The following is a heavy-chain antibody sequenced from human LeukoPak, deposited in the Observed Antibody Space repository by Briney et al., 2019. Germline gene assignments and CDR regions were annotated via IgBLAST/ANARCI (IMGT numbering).Heavy chain of an antibody. Sequence: SETLSLTCTVSGDSISGFYWSWIRQPPGKGLEWIGYIYYSGSTNYNPSLKSRVTISVDTSKNQFSLKLSSVTAADTAVYYCAGRAAAGKYYYFDYWGQGTLVTVSS. D-gene: IGHD6-13*01. CDR1: GDSISGFY. J-gene: IGHJ4*02. V-gene: IGHV4-59*01. CDR2: IYYSGST. CDR3: AGRAAAGKYYYFDY.